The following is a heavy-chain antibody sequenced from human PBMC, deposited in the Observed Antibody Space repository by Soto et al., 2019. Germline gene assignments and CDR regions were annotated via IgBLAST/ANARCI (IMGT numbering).Heavy chain of an antibody. CDR3: ASPYDSSGYYYPFDY. V-gene: IGHV1-69*13. Sequence: SVKVSCKASGGTFSSYAISWVRQAPGQGLEWMGGIIPIFGTANYAQKFQGRVTITADESTSTAYMELSSLRSEDTAVYYCASPYDSSGYYYPFDYWGQGTLVTAPQ. J-gene: IGHJ4*02. CDR2: IIPIFGTA. CDR1: GGTFSSYA. D-gene: IGHD3-22*01.